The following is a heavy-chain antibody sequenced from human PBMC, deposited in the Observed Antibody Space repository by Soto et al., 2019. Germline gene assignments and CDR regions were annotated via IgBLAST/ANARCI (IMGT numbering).Heavy chain of an antibody. CDR3: ARGNALDV. CDR1: GDSVSSDFTS. CDR2: TYYRSKWFH. Sequence: QGQLQQSGPALVKASQTLSLTCAISGDSVSSDFTSWNWIRQSASRVLEWVGRTYYRSKWFHDYAGSVKSRITITPDTPKNQFSLELNSMTLENTAVYYCARGNALDVWGQGTVVTVSS. J-gene: IGHJ3*01. V-gene: IGHV6-1*01. D-gene: IGHD3-10*01.